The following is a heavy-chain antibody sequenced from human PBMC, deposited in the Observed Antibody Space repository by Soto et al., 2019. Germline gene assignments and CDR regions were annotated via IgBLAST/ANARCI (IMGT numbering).Heavy chain of an antibody. D-gene: IGHD2-2*01. J-gene: IGHJ6*02. CDR3: AREDLVVAGMDV. V-gene: IGHV1-2*04. CDR1: GYTFTGYY. Sequence: QVQLVQSGAEVKKPGASVKVSCKASGYTFTGYYMHWVRQAPGQGLEWMGWINPNSGGTNYAQKFQGWVTVSRDMSISTAYMGLSRLRSDDTAVYYSAREDLVVAGMDVWVRGTTVTVSS. CDR2: INPNSGGT.